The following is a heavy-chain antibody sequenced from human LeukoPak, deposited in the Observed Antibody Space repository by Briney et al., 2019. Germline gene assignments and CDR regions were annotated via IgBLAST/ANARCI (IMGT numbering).Heavy chain of an antibody. CDR1: GYRISSGYE. CDR2: FHHSGST. V-gene: IGHV4-38-2*02. CDR3: ARREGYNFDY. J-gene: IGHJ4*02. D-gene: IGHD5-24*01. Sequence: PSETLSLTCSVSGYRISSGYEWGWIRQPPGKGLEWIGSFHHSGSTPYNPSLNSRVSISVGTSKNQLSLKLSSVTAADTAVYYCARREGYNFDYWGQGTLVTVSS.